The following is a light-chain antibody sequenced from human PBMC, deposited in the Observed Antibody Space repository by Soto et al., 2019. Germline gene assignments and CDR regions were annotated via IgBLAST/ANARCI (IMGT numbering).Light chain of an antibody. V-gene: IGKV1-5*03. CDR1: QSIRGW. CDR2: AAS. J-gene: IGKJ1*01. CDR3: QQYITYPWT. Sequence: DIQMTQSPSTLSASVGDRVTITCRASQSIRGWLAWLQQQPGKAPKLLIYAASNLESAVPSRCSGSGSGTEFTLTINGLQPDDFATYFCQQYITYPWTFGQGTKVEI.